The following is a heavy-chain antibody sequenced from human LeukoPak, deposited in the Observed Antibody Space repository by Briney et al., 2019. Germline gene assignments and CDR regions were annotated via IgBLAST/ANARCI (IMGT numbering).Heavy chain of an antibody. J-gene: IGHJ4*02. V-gene: IGHV4-4*07. Sequence: SETLSLTCTVSGGSISSYYWSWIRQPAGKGLEWIGRIYTSGSTNYNPSLKSRVTMSVDTSKNQFSLKLSSVTAADTAVYYCARDPTGSQTDQYGDYVWGQGTLVTVSS. CDR1: GGSISSYY. CDR2: IYTSGST. D-gene: IGHD4-17*01. CDR3: ARDPTGSQTDQYGDYV.